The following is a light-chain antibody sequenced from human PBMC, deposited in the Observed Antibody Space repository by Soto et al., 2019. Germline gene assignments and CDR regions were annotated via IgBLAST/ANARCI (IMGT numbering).Light chain of an antibody. CDR2: ATS. CDR3: QQSYSSPRFT. CDR1: QNIRGQ. Sequence: IQVNPSPTSLSSSLRGRGNITLPANQNIRGQLNWYQHKPRKAPELLIYATSTLHIGVPSRFSGSGSGTDFSLTISSLQPEDFATYYCQQSYSSPRFTFGPGTKVDIK. V-gene: IGKV1-39*01. J-gene: IGKJ3*01.